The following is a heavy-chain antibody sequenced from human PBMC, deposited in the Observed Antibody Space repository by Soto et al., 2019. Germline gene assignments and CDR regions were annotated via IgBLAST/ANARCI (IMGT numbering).Heavy chain of an antibody. CDR2: INDNGGT. J-gene: IGHJ6*02. V-gene: IGHV4-34*01. CDR1: GGSIRGYY. Sequence: SETLSLTCGVYGGSIRGYYWSWIRQSPGKGMEWIGDINDNGGTNYNPSLKSRVTTSLDTSKKQVSLMVSSVTAADTAVYYCARGRYSYETIYYKFYYSALDVWGQGTTVTVSS. CDR3: ARGRYSYETIYYKFYYSALDV. D-gene: IGHD3-10*01.